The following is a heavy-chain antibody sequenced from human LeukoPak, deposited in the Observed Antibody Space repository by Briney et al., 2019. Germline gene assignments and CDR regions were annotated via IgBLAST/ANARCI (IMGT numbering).Heavy chain of an antibody. CDR3: ERGYYDNSGYYVPFDF. D-gene: IGHD3-22*01. Sequence: PRGALRLSCAAPGVTFREYYTCSIRPGLREGLESVSYIRSSSSYTNYADSVKGRFTISRDNAKNSLYLQMNSLRAEDTAVYYCERGYYDNSGYYVPFDFWGQGTLVTVSS. J-gene: IGHJ4*02. CDR2: IRSSSSYT. CDR1: GVTFREYY. V-gene: IGHV3-11*06.